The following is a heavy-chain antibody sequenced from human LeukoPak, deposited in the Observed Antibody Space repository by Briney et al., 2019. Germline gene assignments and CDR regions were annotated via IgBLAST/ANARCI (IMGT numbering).Heavy chain of an antibody. D-gene: IGHD4-23*01. Sequence: SETLSLTCIVSGDSISSYYWSWIRQPPGKGLEWIGYTSHSGSTNSNPSLKSRVTISVDTSKNQFSLKLSSVTAADTAVYYCARGRWYAYWGQGTLVTVSS. CDR3: ARGRWYAY. V-gene: IGHV4-59*12. CDR2: TSHSGST. CDR1: GDSISSYY. J-gene: IGHJ4*02.